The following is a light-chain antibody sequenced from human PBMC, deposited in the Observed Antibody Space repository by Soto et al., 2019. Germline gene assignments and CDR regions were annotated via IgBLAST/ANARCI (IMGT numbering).Light chain of an antibody. CDR2: EDF. CDR1: ENLSSMY. J-gene: IGKJ4*01. V-gene: IGKV3-20*01. CDR3: QQYGSSPLT. Sequence: EIVLTQSPGTLSLSPGERATLSCRSSENLSSMYLAWYQKKPGQPPRLLIYEDFTRAAGVPDRFSGSGSGTDFALTISRLEPEDVAVYYCQQYGSSPLTFGGGTKVEIK.